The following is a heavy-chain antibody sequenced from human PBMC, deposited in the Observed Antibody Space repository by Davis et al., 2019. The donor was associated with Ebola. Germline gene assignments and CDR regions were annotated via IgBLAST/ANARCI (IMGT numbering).Heavy chain of an antibody. D-gene: IGHD6-13*01. V-gene: IGHV4-34*01. J-gene: IGHJ4*02. CDR3: ARLGSPGFDY. CDR2: INHSGST. CDR1: GGSFSGYY. Sequence: SETLSLTRAVYGGSFSGYYWSWIRQPPGKGLEWIGEINHSGSTNYNPSLKSRVTISVDTSKNQFSLKLSSVTAADTAVYYCARLGSPGFDYWGQGTLVTVSS.